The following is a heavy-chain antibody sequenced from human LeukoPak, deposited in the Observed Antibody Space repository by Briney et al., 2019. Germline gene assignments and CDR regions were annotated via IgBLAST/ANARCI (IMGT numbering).Heavy chain of an antibody. D-gene: IGHD1-26*01. CDR2: IKSKTDGGTT. J-gene: IGHJ4*02. CDR1: GFTFSSYS. V-gene: IGHV3-15*01. Sequence: GGSLRLSCAASGFTFSSYSMNWVRQAPGKGLEWVGRIKSKTDGGTTDYAAPVKGRFTISRDDSKNTLYLQMNSLKTEDTAVYYCTTGVGATTDYYFDYWGQGTLVTVSS. CDR3: TTGVGATTDYYFDY.